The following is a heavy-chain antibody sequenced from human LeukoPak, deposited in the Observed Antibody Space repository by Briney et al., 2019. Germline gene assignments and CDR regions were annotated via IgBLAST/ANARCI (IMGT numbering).Heavy chain of an antibody. V-gene: IGHV3-30*04. Sequence: GGSLRLSCAASGFTFSSYAMHWDRQAAGKGLEWVAVISYDGSNKYYADSVKGRFTISRDNSKNTLYLQMNSLRAEDTAVYYCASLPYTSYYFDYWGQGTLVTVSS. D-gene: IGHD1-14*01. CDR3: ASLPYTSYYFDY. CDR2: ISYDGSNK. CDR1: GFTFSSYA. J-gene: IGHJ4*02.